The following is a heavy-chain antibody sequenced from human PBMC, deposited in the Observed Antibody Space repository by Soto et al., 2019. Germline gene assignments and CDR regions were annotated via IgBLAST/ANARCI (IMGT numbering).Heavy chain of an antibody. D-gene: IGHD6-6*01. V-gene: IGHV5-51*01. Sequence: AEALKSSCQGSGYSFASYWIGWVRQMPGKDLEWMGIIYPGDSDTRYSPSFQGQVTISADKSLRTAYLQWTSLRASDTALYYCARTRSFTLGFYYDGMDVWGQGTTVSVS. CDR1: GYSFASYW. CDR2: IYPGDSDT. J-gene: IGHJ6*02. CDR3: ARTRSFTLGFYYDGMDV.